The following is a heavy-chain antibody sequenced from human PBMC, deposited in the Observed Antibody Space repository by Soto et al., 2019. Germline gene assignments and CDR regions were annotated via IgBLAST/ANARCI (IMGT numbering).Heavy chain of an antibody. J-gene: IGHJ4*02. Sequence: GGSLRLSCAASGFTFSSYWMHWVRQAPGKGLVWVSRIKSDGSSTSYADSVKGRFTISRDNAKNSLYLQMNSLRAEDTAVYYCARDHHRYSGYDYVDYWGQGTLVTVSS. CDR2: IKSDGSST. CDR3: ARDHHRYSGYDYVDY. V-gene: IGHV3-74*01. D-gene: IGHD5-12*01. CDR1: GFTFSSYW.